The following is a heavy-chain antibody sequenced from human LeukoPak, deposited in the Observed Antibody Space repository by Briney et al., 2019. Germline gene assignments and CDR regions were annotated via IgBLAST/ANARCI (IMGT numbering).Heavy chain of an antibody. CDR3: AKGASIAAALPIFDY. J-gene: IGHJ4*02. CDR1: GFTFSSYG. V-gene: IGHV3-23*01. D-gene: IGHD6-13*01. Sequence: GGSLRLSCAASGFTFSSYGMSWVRQAPGRGLEGVSAISGSGGSTYYADSAKGRFTISRDNSKNTLYLQMNSLRAEDTAVYYCAKGASIAAALPIFDYWGQGTLVTVSS. CDR2: ISGSGGST.